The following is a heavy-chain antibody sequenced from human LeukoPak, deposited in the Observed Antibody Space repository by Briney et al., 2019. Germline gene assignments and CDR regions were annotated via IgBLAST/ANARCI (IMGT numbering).Heavy chain of an antibody. Sequence: SETLSLTCTVSGYSISSGYYWGWIRQPPGKGLGWIGSIYHSGSTYYNPSLKSRVTISLDTSKNQFSLKLSSVTAADTAVYYCARDQSGSYPWFDPWGQGTLVTVSS. CDR1: GYSISSGYY. CDR3: ARDQSGSYPWFDP. V-gene: IGHV4-38-2*02. CDR2: IYHSGST. D-gene: IGHD1-26*01. J-gene: IGHJ5*02.